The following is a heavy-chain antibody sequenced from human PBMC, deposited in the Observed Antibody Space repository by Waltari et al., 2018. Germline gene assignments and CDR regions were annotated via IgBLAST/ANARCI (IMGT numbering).Heavy chain of an antibody. V-gene: IGHV4-34*01. CDR3: ARGLKGYGMDV. CDR1: GGSFSGYY. Sequence: QVQLQQWGAGLLKPSETLSLTCAVYGGSFSGYYWSWIRQPPGKGLEWIGEINHSGSTNYNPSLKSRVTISVDTSKNQFSLKLSSVTAADTAVYYCARGLKGYGMDVWGQGTTVTVSS. J-gene: IGHJ6*02. CDR2: INHSGST.